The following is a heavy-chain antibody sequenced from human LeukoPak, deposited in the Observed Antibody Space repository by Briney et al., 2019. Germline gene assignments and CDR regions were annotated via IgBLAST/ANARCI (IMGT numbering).Heavy chain of an antibody. CDR3: ARGAHYHDSSEGYDY. CDR2: VNPNSGGT. V-gene: IGHV1-2*02. J-gene: IGHJ4*02. Sequence: ASVKVSCKASGYTFTGYYMHWVRQAPGQGPEWMGWVNPNSGGTKYAQKFQGRVTMTRDTSISTAYMELSRLRSDDTAVYYCARGAHYHDSSEGYDYWGQGTLVTVSS. D-gene: IGHD3-22*01. CDR1: GYTFTGYY.